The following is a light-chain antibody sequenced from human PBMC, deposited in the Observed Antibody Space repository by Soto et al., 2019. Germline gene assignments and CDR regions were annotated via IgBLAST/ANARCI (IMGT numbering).Light chain of an antibody. V-gene: IGKV1-5*03. Sequence: IQMTQSPSTLSASVGDRVTITCRASQSISNWLAWYQQKPGKAPKLLIYTTSNLESGVPSRFSGSGSGTEFALTINSLQPDDFATYYCQQYKSFSLTFGGGTRVEIK. J-gene: IGKJ4*01. CDR1: QSISNW. CDR2: TTS. CDR3: QQYKSFSLT.